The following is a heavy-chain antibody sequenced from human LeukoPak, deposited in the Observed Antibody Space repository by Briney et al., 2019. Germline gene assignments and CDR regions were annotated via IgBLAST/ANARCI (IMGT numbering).Heavy chain of an antibody. J-gene: IGHJ4*02. Sequence: GGSLRLSCAASGFTFSSYAMSWVRQAPGKGLEWVSTISDSGATTYYADSVKGRFTISRDNSKNTLYLQMNSLRAEDTAVYCCAKMRRGYTSSSVGYWGQGTLVTVSS. V-gene: IGHV3-23*01. D-gene: IGHD6-13*01. CDR2: ISDSGATT. CDR1: GFTFSSYA. CDR3: AKMRRGYTSSSVGY.